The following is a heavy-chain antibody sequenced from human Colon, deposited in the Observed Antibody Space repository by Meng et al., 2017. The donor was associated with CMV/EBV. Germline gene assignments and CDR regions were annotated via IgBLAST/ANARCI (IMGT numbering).Heavy chain of an antibody. CDR2: IRSKAFGGTT. D-gene: IGHD6-13*01. CDR3: TRICSSSCEHYGMDV. J-gene: IGHJ6*02. V-gene: IGHV3-49*04. CDR1: GFTFGDYV. Sequence: GESLKISCTASGFTFGDYVMSWVRQAPGKGLEWVSFIRSKAFGGTTEYAASVKGRFTISRDDSKSIAYLQMNSLKTEDTAVYYCTRICSSSCEHYGMDVWGQGTTVTVSS.